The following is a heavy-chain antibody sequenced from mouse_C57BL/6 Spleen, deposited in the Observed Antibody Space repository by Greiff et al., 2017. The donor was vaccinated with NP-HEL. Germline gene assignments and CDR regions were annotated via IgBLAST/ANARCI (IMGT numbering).Heavy chain of an antibody. J-gene: IGHJ4*01. V-gene: IGHV6-6*01. D-gene: IGHD2-4*01. CDR3: TRPIYYDYFYYAMDY. CDR1: GFTFSDAW. Sequence: EVKLEESGGGLVQPGGSMKLSCAASGFTFSDAWMDWVRQSPEKGLEWVAEIRNKANNHATYYAESVKGRFTISRDDSKSSVYLQMNSLRAEDTGIYYCTRPIYYDYFYYAMDYWGQGTSVTVSS. CDR2: IRNKANNHAT.